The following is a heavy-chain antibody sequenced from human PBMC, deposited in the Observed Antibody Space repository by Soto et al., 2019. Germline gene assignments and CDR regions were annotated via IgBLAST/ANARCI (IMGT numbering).Heavy chain of an antibody. Sequence: QVRLVQSGAEVKKPGSSVKVSCKASGGTFTSYGISWVRQAPGQGLEWMGETIPVFGSGNYAQKFQGRVTITVDGSSTTSYMELSSLRSEDTAVYYCARDLALAAIAGDAFDLWGQGTMVTVSS. CDR3: ARDLALAAIAGDAFDL. CDR2: TIPVFGSG. D-gene: IGHD2-2*02. V-gene: IGHV1-69*01. J-gene: IGHJ3*01. CDR1: GGTFTSYG.